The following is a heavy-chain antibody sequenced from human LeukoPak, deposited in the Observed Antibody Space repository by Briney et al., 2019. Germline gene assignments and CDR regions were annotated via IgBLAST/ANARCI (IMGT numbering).Heavy chain of an antibody. CDR1: GGSFSGYY. D-gene: IGHD3-10*01. CDR3: ARDPADLITMVRGVITLNWYFDL. J-gene: IGHJ2*01. Sequence: SETLSLTCAVYGGSFSGYYWSWIRQPPGKGLEWIGEINHSGSTNYNPSLKSRVTISVDTSKNQFSLKLSSVTAADTAVYYCARDPADLITMVRGVITLNWYFDLWGRGTLVTVSS. CDR2: INHSGST. V-gene: IGHV4-34*01.